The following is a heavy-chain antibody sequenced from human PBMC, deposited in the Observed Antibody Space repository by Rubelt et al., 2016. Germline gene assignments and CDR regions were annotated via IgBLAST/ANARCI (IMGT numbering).Heavy chain of an antibody. J-gene: IGHJ3*02. CDR3: ARVVVDIVVVPAAADAFDI. Sequence: GQSGAEVKEPGASVKVSCKASGYTFTGYYMHWVRQAPGQGLEWMGWINPNSGGTNYAQKFQGRVTMTRDTSISTAYMELSRLRSDDTAVYYCARVVVDIVVVPAAADAFDIWGQGTMVTVAS. CDR2: INPNSGGT. CDR1: GYTFTGYY. D-gene: IGHD2-2*03. V-gene: IGHV1-2*02.